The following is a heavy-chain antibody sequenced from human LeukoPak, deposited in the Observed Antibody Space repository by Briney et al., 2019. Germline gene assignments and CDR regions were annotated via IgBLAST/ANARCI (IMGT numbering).Heavy chain of an antibody. CDR2: IYYSGST. J-gene: IGHJ4*02. Sequence: SETLSLTCTVSGGSISSYYWGWIRQPPGKGLEWIGSIYYSGSTYYNPSLKSRVTISVDTSKNQFSLKLSSVTAADTAVYYCAREWRLTGGGYHSFDYWGQGTLVTVSS. CDR3: AREWRLTGGGYHSFDY. D-gene: IGHD5-12*01. V-gene: IGHV4-39*07. CDR1: GGSISSYY.